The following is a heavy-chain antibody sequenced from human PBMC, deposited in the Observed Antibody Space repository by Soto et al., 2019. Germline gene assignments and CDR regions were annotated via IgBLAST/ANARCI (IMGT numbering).Heavy chain of an antibody. V-gene: IGHV4-4*02. D-gene: IGHD6-13*01. J-gene: IGHJ4*02. CDR1: GDSISSDKW. CDR3: ARGETQQQRDY. Sequence: QVQLQESGPGLVKPSGTLSLTCAVSGDSISSDKWWSWVRQPPGKGLERIGEIYHSGSTKYNPSLKSRVIISVDKSKNQFSLNLISVTDADTAVYYCARGETQQQRDYWGQGTLVTVSS. CDR2: IYHSGST.